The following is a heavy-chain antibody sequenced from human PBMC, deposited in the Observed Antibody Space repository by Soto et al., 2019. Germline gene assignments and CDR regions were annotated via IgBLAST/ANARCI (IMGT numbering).Heavy chain of an antibody. V-gene: IGHV3-9*01. CDR2: ISWNSGSI. CDR3: AKDITSYYYGSGSYAFDI. J-gene: IGHJ3*02. Sequence: EVQLVESGGGLVQPGRSLRLSCAASGFTFDDYAMHWVRQAPGKGLVWVSGISWNSGSIGYADSVKGRFTISRDNAKNSLYLQMNSLRAEDTALYYCAKDITSYYYGSGSYAFDIWGQGTMVTVSS. CDR1: GFTFDDYA. D-gene: IGHD3-10*01.